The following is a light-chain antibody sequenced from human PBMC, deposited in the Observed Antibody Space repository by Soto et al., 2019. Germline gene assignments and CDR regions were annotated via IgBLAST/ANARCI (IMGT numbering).Light chain of an antibody. CDR1: QSVTDSF. CDR2: GAS. J-gene: IGKJ1*01. Sequence: EIVMRQSPATLSVSPGERATVSCRASQSVTDSFLAWYQQRPGQAPRLLMYGASIRATDISDRFSGSGSGTDFTLTISSLEPEDFAVYYCQQRSNWPPWTFGQGTKVDI. V-gene: IGKV3D-20*02. CDR3: QQRSNWPPWT.